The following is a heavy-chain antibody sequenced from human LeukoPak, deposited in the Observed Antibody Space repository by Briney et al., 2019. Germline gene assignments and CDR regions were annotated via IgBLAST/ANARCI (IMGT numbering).Heavy chain of an antibody. CDR2: IYHSGST. J-gene: IGHJ1*01. CDR3: ATLAADILTH. D-gene: IGHD3-9*01. V-gene: IGHV4-38-2*01. Sequence: SETLSLTCAVSGYSISSGYYWGWIRQPPGKGLEWIGNIYHSGSTYYNPSLKSRVTISVDTSKNQFSLKLSSVTAADTAVYYCATLAADILTHWGQGTLVTVSS. CDR1: GYSISSGYY.